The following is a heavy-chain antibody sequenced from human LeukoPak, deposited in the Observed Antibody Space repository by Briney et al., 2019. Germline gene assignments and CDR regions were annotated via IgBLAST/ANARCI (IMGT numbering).Heavy chain of an antibody. J-gene: IGHJ4*02. CDR1: GLTFSNAW. CDR2: IKSYADGGTT. CDR3: ANLRFSSTAVAGRDY. Sequence: KPGGSLRLSCAASGLTFSNAWMSWVRQAPGKRLEWVGRIKSYADGGTTDYAAPVKGRFTISRDDSKNTLYLQMNSLKTEDTAVYYCANLRFSSTAVAGRDYWGQGTLVTVSS. D-gene: IGHD6-19*01. V-gene: IGHV3-15*01.